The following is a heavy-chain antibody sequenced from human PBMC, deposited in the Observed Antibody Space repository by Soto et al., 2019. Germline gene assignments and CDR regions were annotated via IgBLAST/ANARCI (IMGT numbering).Heavy chain of an antibody. CDR1: GFPFTSYG. V-gene: IGHV3-30*03. D-gene: IGHD3-10*01. CDR2: ISYDGSNK. CDR3: VGGQYYFDY. J-gene: IGHJ4*02. Sequence: QVQLVESGGGVVQPGRSLRLSCVASGFPFTSYGMHWVREAPGKGLEWVAVISYDGSNKYYADSVKGRFTISRDNSKNTRYLQMNSLRPEDTALYYCVGGQYYFDYRGQGTLVTVSS.